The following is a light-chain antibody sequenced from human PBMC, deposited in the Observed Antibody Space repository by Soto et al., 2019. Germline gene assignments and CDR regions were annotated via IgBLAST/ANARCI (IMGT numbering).Light chain of an antibody. Sequence: DIQMPQSPSSLSASVGDRVTITCQASQDINNYLNWYQQKPGKAPKLLIYDASNLETGVPSRFSGSGAGTDFTFTISSLQPEDIATYYCQQYDNLPCAFGQGTRLEIK. CDR1: QDINNY. CDR3: QQYDNLPCA. CDR2: DAS. J-gene: IGKJ5*01. V-gene: IGKV1-33*01.